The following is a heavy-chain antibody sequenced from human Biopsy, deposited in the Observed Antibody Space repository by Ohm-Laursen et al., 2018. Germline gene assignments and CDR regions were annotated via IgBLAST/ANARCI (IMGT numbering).Heavy chain of an antibody. D-gene: IGHD1-26*01. V-gene: IGHV3-72*01. J-gene: IGHJ4*02. CDR1: GFSFGDHY. CDR2: ARIKANSSTI. CDR3: GKEERLLGIPHTYYFDS. Sequence: SLRLSCSASGFSFGDHYLDWVRQAPGKGLEWVGRARIKANSSTIEYAASVMGRFTISRDDSQNSLYLQMNSLQTEDTAVYFCGKEERLLGIPHTYYFDSWGQGTLVTVSS.